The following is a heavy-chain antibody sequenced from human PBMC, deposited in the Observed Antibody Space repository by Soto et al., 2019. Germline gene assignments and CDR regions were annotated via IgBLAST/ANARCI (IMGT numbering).Heavy chain of an antibody. Sequence: GGSLRLSCAASGFTFSNYWMHWVRQAPGKGLVWVSRINSDGSSTSYADSVKGRFTISRDNAKNTLYLQMNSLRAEDTAVYYCATSQINYSSSWASYYWGQGTLVTVSS. V-gene: IGHV3-74*01. CDR2: INSDGSST. CDR1: GFTFSNYW. J-gene: IGHJ4*02. D-gene: IGHD6-13*01. CDR3: ATSQINYSSSWASYY.